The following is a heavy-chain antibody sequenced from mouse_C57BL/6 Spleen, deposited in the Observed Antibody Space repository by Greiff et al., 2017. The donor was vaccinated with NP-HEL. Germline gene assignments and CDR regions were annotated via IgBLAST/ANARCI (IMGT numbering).Heavy chain of an antibody. V-gene: IGHV1-4*01. CDR3: ARSTVSRYFDV. CDR1: GYTFTSYT. J-gene: IGHJ1*03. CDR2: INPSSGYT. Sequence: QVHVKQSGAELARPGASVKMSCKASGYTFTSYTMHWVKQRPGQGLEWIGYINPSSGYTKYNQKFKDKAALTADKSSSTAYMQLSSLTSEDSAVYYCARSTVSRYFDVWGTGTTVTVSS. D-gene: IGHD1-1*01.